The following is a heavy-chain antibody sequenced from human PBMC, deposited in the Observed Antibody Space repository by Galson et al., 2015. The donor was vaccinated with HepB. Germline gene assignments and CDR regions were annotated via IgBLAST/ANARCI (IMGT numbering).Heavy chain of an antibody. Sequence: SLRLSCAASGFTFSGNAMNWVRQAPGKGLEWVASISRDSSYKHYTDSVKGRFTISRDNAKNSVYLQMNSLRTEDTAVYYCAKEAGYVSSWYFWGWFDSWGQGTLVTVSS. J-gene: IGHJ5*01. V-gene: IGHV3-21*06. D-gene: IGHD6-13*01. CDR2: ISRDSSYK. CDR1: GFTFSGNA. CDR3: AKEAGYVSSWYFWGWFDS.